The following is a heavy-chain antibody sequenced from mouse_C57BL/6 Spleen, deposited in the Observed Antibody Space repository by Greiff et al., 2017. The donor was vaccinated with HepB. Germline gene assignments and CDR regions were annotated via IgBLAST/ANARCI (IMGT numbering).Heavy chain of an antibody. CDR3: ARDDRYYGSSGNWYFDV. V-gene: IGHV5-4*01. CDR2: ISDGGSYT. Sequence: EVHLVESGGGLVKPGGSLKLSCAASGFTFSSYAMSWVRQTPEKRLEWVATISDGGSYTYYPDNVKGRFTISRDNAKNNLYLQMSHLKSEDTAMYYCARDDRYYGSSGNWYFDVWGTGTTVTVSS. CDR1: GFTFSSYA. J-gene: IGHJ1*03. D-gene: IGHD1-1*01.